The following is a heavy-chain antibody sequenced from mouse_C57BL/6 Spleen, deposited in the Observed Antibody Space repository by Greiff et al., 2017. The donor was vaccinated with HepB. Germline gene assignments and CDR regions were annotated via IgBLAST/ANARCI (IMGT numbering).Heavy chain of an antibody. CDR2: IYPGSGST. CDR3: ARTTVVERGMDY. D-gene: IGHD1-1*01. J-gene: IGHJ4*01. Sequence: VQLQQPGAELVKPGASVKMSCKASGYTFTSYWITWVKQRPGQGLEWIGDIYPGSGSTNYNEKFKSKATLTVDTSSSTAYMQLSSLTSEDSAVYYCARTTVVERGMDYWGQGTSVTVSS. V-gene: IGHV1-55*01. CDR1: GYTFTSYW.